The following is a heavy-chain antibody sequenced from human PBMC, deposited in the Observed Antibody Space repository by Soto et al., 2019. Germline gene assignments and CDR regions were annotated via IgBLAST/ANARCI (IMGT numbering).Heavy chain of an antibody. Sequence: GASVKVSCKASGYTFTSYGISWVRQAPGQGLEWMGWISAYNGNTNYAQKLHGRVTMTTDTSTSTAYMELRSLRSDDTAVYYCARSYYYDSSGYYYYGMDVWGQGTTVTVSS. CDR1: GYTFTSYG. J-gene: IGHJ6*02. CDR2: ISAYNGNT. V-gene: IGHV1-18*01. CDR3: ARSYYYDSSGYYYYGMDV. D-gene: IGHD3-22*01.